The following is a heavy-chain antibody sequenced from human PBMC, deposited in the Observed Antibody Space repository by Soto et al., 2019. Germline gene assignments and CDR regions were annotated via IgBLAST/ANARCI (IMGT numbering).Heavy chain of an antibody. J-gene: IGHJ4*02. CDR2: IKQDGSEK. Sequence: GGSLRLSCSASGFSFRSYWMSWVRQAPGKGLEWVANIKQDGSEKYFVDSVKGRFTISRDNPRKSLFLQMNSLNSDDTAVYYCATPTPLRGAMITNINFDFWGQGTPVTVSS. D-gene: IGHD3-10*01. CDR1: GFSFRSYW. CDR3: ATPTPLRGAMITNINFDF. V-gene: IGHV3-7*03.